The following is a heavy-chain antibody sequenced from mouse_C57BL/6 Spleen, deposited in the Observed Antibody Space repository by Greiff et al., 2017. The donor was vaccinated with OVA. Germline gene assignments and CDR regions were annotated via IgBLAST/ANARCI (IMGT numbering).Heavy chain of an antibody. CDR3: ANYYGSSYWYFDV. V-gene: IGHV1-82*01. CDR2: IYPGDGDT. J-gene: IGHJ1*03. CDR1: GYAFSSSW. Sequence: QVQLQQSGPELVKPGASVKISCKASGYAFSSSWMNWVKQRPGKGLEWLGRIYPGDGDTNYNGKFKGKATLTADKYSSTAYMQLSSLTSEDSAVYVCANYYGSSYWYFDVWGTGTTVTVSS. D-gene: IGHD1-1*01.